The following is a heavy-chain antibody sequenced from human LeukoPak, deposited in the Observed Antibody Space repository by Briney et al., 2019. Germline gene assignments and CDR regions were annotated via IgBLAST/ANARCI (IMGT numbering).Heavy chain of an antibody. J-gene: IGHJ4*02. CDR3: ARISLRSEGFDY. D-gene: IGHD5-12*01. CDR2: IYYSGST. CDR1: GGSISSGDYY. V-gene: IGHV4-30-4*01. Sequence: PSETLSLTCTVSGGSISSGDYYWSWTRQPPGKGLEWIGYIYYSGSTYYNPSLKSRVTISVDTSKNQFSLKLSSVTAADTAVYYCARISLRSEGFDYWGQGTLVTVSS.